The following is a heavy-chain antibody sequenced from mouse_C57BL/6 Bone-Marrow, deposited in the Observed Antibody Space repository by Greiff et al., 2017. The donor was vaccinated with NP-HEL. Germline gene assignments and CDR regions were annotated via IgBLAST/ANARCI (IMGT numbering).Heavy chain of an antibody. D-gene: IGHD1-1*01. CDR3: ARWSYGSSMYYFDD. Sequence: VQLQQSGAELARPGASVKLSCKASGYTFTSYGISWVKQRTGQGLEWIGEIYPRSGNTYYNEKFKGKATLTADKSSSKAYMELRSLTSEDSAVYFCARWSYGSSMYYFDDWGQGTTLTVSS. CDR2: IYPRSGNT. CDR1: GYTFTSYG. V-gene: IGHV1-81*01. J-gene: IGHJ2*01.